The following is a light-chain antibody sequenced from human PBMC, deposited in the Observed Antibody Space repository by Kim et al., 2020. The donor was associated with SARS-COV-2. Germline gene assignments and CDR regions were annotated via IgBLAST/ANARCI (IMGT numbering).Light chain of an antibody. J-gene: IGLJ3*02. CDR2: SDT. Sequence: TAQESRITGGGNNIGSKEVLWYQQKPCQDPVLVIYSDTNRPSGIPERFSGSSPGNTTNLTISRIEGGDEADYYCQMWDSRSDHFWVFGGGTQLTVL. CDR3: QMWDSRSDHFWV. V-gene: IGLV3-12*01. CDR1: NIGSKE.